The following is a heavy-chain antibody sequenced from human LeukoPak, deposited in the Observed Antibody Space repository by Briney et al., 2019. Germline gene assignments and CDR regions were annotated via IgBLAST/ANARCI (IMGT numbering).Heavy chain of an antibody. CDR2: INPDSGGT. CDR1: GYTFTSYG. Sequence: ASVKVSCKASGYTFTSYGISWVRQAPGQGLEWMGWINPDSGGTNYAQKFQGRVTMTRDTSISTAYMELSRLRSDDTAVYYCARDRGIQLWARYYYYYMDVWGKGTTVTVSS. J-gene: IGHJ6*03. CDR3: ARDRGIQLWARYYYYYMDV. V-gene: IGHV1-2*02. D-gene: IGHD5-18*01.